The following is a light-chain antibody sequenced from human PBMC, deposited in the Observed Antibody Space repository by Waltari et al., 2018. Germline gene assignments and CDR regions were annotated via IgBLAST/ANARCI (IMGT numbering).Light chain of an antibody. V-gene: IGKV1-39*01. Sequence: DIQVTQSPSSLSASVGDRVIITCRTSQTITNYLNWYQQKPGKAPQLLIYAASNLQSGVPSRFSGSGSGTDFTLTISSLQPDDFATYFCQQTYSVPLTFGPGTKLGIK. J-gene: IGKJ3*01. CDR3: QQTYSVPLT. CDR2: AAS. CDR1: QTITNY.